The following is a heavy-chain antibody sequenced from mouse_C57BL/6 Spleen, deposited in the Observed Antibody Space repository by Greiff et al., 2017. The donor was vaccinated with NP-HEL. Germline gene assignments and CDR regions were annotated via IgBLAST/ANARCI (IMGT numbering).Heavy chain of an antibody. D-gene: IGHD4-1*01. CDR3: TRRGLGQGGAWFAY. CDR1: GYTFTDYE. V-gene: IGHV1-15*01. CDR2: IDPETGGT. Sequence: VKLQESGAELVRPGASVTLSCKASGYTFTDYEMHWVKQTPVHGLEWIGAIDPETGGTAYNQKFKGKAILTADKSSSTAYMELRSLTSEDSAVYCCTRRGLGQGGAWFAYWGQGTLVTVSA. J-gene: IGHJ3*01.